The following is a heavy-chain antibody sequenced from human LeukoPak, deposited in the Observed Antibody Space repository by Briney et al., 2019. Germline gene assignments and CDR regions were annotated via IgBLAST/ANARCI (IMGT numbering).Heavy chain of an antibody. CDR3: VQGWRDN. D-gene: IGHD2-15*01. J-gene: IGHJ4*02. Sequence: LTGGSLRLSCAASGFTFSNYWMTWVRQAPGKGLEWVANINQDSSEKFYVDSVKGRFTISRDNAKNSLYLHLNTLRPEDTAVYYCVQGWRDNWGQGTLVTVSS. V-gene: IGHV3-7*01. CDR1: GFTFSNYW. CDR2: INQDSSEK.